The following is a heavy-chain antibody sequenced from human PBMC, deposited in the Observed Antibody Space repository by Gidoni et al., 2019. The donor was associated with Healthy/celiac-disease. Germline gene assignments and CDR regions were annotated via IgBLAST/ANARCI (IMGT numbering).Heavy chain of an antibody. J-gene: IGHJ6*02. V-gene: IGHV4-39*01. CDR3: ARHHHRDPYYYYGMDV. CDR1: GGSISSSSYY. Sequence: QLQLQESGPGLVKPSETLSLTCTVSGGSISSSSYYWGWIRQPPGKGLEWIGSIYYSGSTYYNPSLKSRVTISVDTSKNQFSLKLSSVTAADTAVYYCARHHHRDPYYYYGMDVWGQGTTVTVSS. CDR2: IYYSGST.